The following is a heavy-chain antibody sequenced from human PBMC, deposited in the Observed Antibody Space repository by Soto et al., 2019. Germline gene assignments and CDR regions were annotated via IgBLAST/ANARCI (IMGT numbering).Heavy chain of an antibody. CDR2: ISNDGSST. Sequence: EVQLVESGGGLVQPGGSLRLSCAASGFTSSSYWIHWVRQAPGKGLVWVSRISNDGSSTNYADSVKGRFTISRDNAKNTVYLQMNSLRAEDTAVYYCARDTYYYDSSDHFSADAFDSWGQGTMVTVSS. J-gene: IGHJ3*02. CDR3: ARDTYYYDSSDHFSADAFDS. V-gene: IGHV3-74*01. CDR1: GFTSSSYW. D-gene: IGHD3-22*01.